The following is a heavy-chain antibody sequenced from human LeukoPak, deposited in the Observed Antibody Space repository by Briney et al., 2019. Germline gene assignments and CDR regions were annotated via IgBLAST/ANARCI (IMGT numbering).Heavy chain of an antibody. D-gene: IGHD3-22*01. CDR2: ISAYNGNT. J-gene: IGHJ4*02. CDR1: GYTFTSYG. CDR3: ARSPGYYYDSSGYSSIDY. Sequence: ASVKVSCKAPGYTFTSYGISWVRQAPGQGLEWMGWISAYNGNTNYAQKLQGRVTMTTDTSTSTAYMELRSLRSDDTAVYYCARSPGYYYDSSGYSSIDYWGQGTLVTVSS. V-gene: IGHV1-18*01.